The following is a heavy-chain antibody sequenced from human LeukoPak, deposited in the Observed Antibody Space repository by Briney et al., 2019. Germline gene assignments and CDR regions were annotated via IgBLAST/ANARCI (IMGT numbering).Heavy chain of an antibody. Sequence: GGSLRLSCAASGFTFSSYGMHWVRQAPGKGLEWVSVIYSGGSTYYADSVKGRFTISRDNSKNTLYLQMNSLRAEDTAVYYCARDYYGSGSYDYWGQGTLVTVSS. V-gene: IGHV3-53*01. CDR1: GFTFSSYG. D-gene: IGHD3-10*01. J-gene: IGHJ4*02. CDR2: IYSGGST. CDR3: ARDYYGSGSYDY.